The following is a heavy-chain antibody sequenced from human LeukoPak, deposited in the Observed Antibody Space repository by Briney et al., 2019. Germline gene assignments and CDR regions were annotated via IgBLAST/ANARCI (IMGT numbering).Heavy chain of an antibody. CDR1: GFRFSAYY. CDR3: ATAYSGDSPPSDY. Sequence: KPGGSLRLSCAASGFRFSAYYMSWIRQAPGKGLEWVSYISSSGDITYYAGSVKGRFTISRGNAKSSLYLQMNSLRAEDTAVYYCATAYSGDSPPSDYWGQGTLVTVSS. J-gene: IGHJ4*02. CDR2: ISSSGDIT. V-gene: IGHV3-11*01. D-gene: IGHD1-26*01.